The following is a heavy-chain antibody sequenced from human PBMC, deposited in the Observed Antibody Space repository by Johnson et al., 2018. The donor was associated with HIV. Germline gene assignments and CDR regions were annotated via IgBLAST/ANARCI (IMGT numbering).Heavy chain of an antibody. J-gene: IGHJ3*02. V-gene: IGHV3-30*04. CDR2: ISSDGSNK. D-gene: IGHD1-14*01. CDR3: ARDQGGNHNAFDI. Sequence: QVQLVESGGGVFPPGRSLRLSCVSSVFTFSSYTMHWVRQAPGKGLEWVAVISSDGSNKYYADSVTGRFTISRDNSKNTLYLQMNSLRAEDTAVYYCARDQGGNHNAFDIWGQGTMVTVSS. CDR1: VFTFSSYT.